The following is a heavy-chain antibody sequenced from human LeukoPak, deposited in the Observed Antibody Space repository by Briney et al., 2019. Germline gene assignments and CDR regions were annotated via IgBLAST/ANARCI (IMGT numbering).Heavy chain of an antibody. Sequence: GGSLRLSCAASGFPFSTYVMHWVRQAPGKGLEWMAFISFNGDNKQYRDSLKGRFTISRDNSKNTLFLQMDSLRPEDTAVYYCVTTTVTTSYAFDVWGPGTMVTVSS. V-gene: IGHV3-30-3*01. CDR3: VTTTVTTSYAFDV. CDR2: ISFNGDNK. D-gene: IGHD4-17*01. CDR1: GFPFSTYV. J-gene: IGHJ3*01.